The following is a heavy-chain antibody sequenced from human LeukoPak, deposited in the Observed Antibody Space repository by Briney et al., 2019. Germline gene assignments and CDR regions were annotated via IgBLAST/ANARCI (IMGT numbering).Heavy chain of an antibody. D-gene: IGHD5-12*01. Sequence: SLICPGDGACSSMRYWSWVQQPPGGTLEWIGYIHSSGRTNYIPSLKSRVTMSADTSKNQFALNLGSVTDADTAVYCCVRGGGYLPDYGGQGTRVSVS. J-gene: IGHJ4*02. CDR3: VRGGGYLPDY. CDR1: GACSSMRY. CDR2: IHSSGRT. V-gene: IGHV4-59*11.